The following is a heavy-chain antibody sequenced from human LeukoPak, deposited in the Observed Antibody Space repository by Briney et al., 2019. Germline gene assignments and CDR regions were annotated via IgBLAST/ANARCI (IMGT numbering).Heavy chain of an antibody. CDR1: GFTFGDYA. CDR3: TRDFFGSISRY. Sequence: GRSLRLSCTASGFTFGDYAMSWFRQAPGKGLEWVGFIRSKAYGGTTEYAASVKGRFTISRDDSKSIAYLQMSSLKTEDTAVYYCTRDFFGSISRYWGQGTLVTVSS. J-gene: IGHJ4*02. D-gene: IGHD3-3*02. V-gene: IGHV3-49*03. CDR2: IRSKAYGGTT.